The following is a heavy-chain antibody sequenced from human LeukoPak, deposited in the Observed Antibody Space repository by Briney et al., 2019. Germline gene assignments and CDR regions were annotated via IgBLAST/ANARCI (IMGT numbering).Heavy chain of an antibody. CDR3: ARHHSIGWPDSAFDI. CDR2: TFAGYSYT. J-gene: IGHJ3*02. D-gene: IGHD6-19*01. CDR1: GYNFTPYW. V-gene: IGHV5-51*01. Sequence: GESLKISCQSSGYNFTPYWIVWVRQMPGKGLEWMGITFAGYSYTIYSPSFQGQVTMSADKSISTAYLQWSSLQASDTAMYYCARHHSIGWPDSAFDIWGQGTMVTESS.